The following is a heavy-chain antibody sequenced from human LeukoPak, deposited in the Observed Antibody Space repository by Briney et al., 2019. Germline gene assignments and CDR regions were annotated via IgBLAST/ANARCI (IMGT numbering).Heavy chain of an antibody. Sequence: GGSLRLSCAASGFTFGSYSMNWVRQASGKGLEWVSSISSSSSYIYHADSVKGRFTISRDNAKNSLYLQMNSLRAEDTAVYYCARVTRGYSSSPLYYYYMDVWGKGTTVTVSS. CDR2: ISSSSSYI. D-gene: IGHD6-13*01. J-gene: IGHJ6*03. CDR1: GFTFGSYS. V-gene: IGHV3-21*01. CDR3: ARVTRGYSSSPLYYYYMDV.